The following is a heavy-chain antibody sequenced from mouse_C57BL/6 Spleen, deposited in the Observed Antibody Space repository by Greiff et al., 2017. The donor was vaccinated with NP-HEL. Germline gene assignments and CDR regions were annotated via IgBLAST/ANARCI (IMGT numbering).Heavy chain of an antibody. D-gene: IGHD2-3*01. Sequence: QVQLQQSGPELVKPGASVKISCKASGYAFSSSWMNWVKQRPGKGLEWIGRIYPGDGDTNYNGKFKGKATLTADKSSSTAYMQLSSLTSEDSAVYFGAREGGDGYYVDYWGQGTTLTVSS. J-gene: IGHJ2*01. CDR2: IYPGDGDT. CDR1: GYAFSSSW. CDR3: AREGGDGYYVDY. V-gene: IGHV1-82*01.